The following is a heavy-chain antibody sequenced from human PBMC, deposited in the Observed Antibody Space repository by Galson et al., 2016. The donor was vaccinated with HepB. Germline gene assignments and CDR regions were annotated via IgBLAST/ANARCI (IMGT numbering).Heavy chain of an antibody. Sequence: TLSLTCTVSGGSMNDFYWSWIRRSAGKGLEWIGRIYISGSTNYNPSLKSRVTMSVDTSKNQFSLKLRDVTAADTGVYFCAREPSRYGSPDDAFDVWGQGTLVTVSS. CDR1: GGSMNDFY. J-gene: IGHJ3*01. D-gene: IGHD3-9*01. CDR2: IYISGST. CDR3: AREPSRYGSPDDAFDV. V-gene: IGHV4-4*07.